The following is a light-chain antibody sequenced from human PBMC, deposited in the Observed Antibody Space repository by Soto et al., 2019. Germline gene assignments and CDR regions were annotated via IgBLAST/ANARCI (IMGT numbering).Light chain of an antibody. J-gene: IGLJ2*01. V-gene: IGLV3-1*01. Sequence: SYELTQPPSVSVSPGQTANITCSGDKLGDKYACWYQQKPGQSPVLVICQDRKRPSGIPERFAGSNSGDTATLTISGTQTMDEADYYCQAWDSTTVVFGGGTKVTVL. CDR1: KLGDKY. CDR2: QDR. CDR3: QAWDSTTVV.